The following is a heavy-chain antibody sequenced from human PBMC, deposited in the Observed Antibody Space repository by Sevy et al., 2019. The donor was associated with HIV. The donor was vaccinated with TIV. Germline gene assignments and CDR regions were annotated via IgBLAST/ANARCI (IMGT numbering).Heavy chain of an antibody. J-gene: IGHJ4*02. Sequence: SETLSLTCAVYSGSFSAYYWSWIRQPPGKGLEWIGEINHSGSTNYNPSLKSRVTISLHTSKNQFSLKLTSVTAADTAVYYCAIGVTVTTVPYYFDYWGQGTLVTVSS. V-gene: IGHV4-34*01. CDR2: INHSGST. CDR3: AIGVTVTTVPYYFDY. CDR1: SGSFSAYY. D-gene: IGHD4-4*01.